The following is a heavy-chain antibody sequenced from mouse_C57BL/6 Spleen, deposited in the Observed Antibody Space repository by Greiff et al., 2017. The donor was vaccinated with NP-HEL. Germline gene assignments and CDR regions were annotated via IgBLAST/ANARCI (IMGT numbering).Heavy chain of an antibody. Sequence: QVQLQQSGPGLVQPSQSLSITCTVSGFSLTSYGVHWVRQSPGQGLEWLGVIWRGGSTAYNAAFISSLSISKDKSKSQVFFKMNRLRANDTAIYYCSRNYGSSYYWYFDVWGTGTTVTVSS. V-gene: IGHV2-2*02. J-gene: IGHJ1*03. D-gene: IGHD1-1*01. CDR2: IWRGGST. CDR3: SRNYGSSYYWYFDV. CDR1: GFSLTSYG.